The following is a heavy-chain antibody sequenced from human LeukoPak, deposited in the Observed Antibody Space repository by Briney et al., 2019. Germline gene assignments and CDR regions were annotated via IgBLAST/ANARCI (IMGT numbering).Heavy chain of an antibody. D-gene: IGHD5-12*01. CDR2: ISAYNGNT. CDR1: GYSFTSHG. CDR3: ARVPDDVVAALSFDF. V-gene: IGHV1-18*01. J-gene: IGHJ4*02. Sequence: ASVKVSCKASGYSFTSHGISCVRQAPGQGLEWMGWISAYNGNTKYEQKLQGRVTMTTDTSTSTAYMELGRLRSDDTAVYYCARVPDDVVAALSFDFWGQGTLVTVSS.